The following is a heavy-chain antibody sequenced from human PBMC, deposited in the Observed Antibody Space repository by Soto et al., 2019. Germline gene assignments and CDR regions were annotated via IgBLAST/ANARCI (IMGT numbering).Heavy chain of an antibody. CDR2: IDPTDSYT. CDR1: QYNVTSYW. V-gene: IGHV5-10-1*01. D-gene: IGHD2-2*01. J-gene: IGHJ6*02. Sequence: GESLKISCKGSQYNVTSYWITWVRQIPGKGLEWMGRIDPTDSYTNYSTSFQGHVSVSADMSISTAYLQWSSLKASDTAMNYCGATHPLYASSRGRSCGMDVGGQGTRVT. CDR3: GATHPLYASSRGRSCGMDV.